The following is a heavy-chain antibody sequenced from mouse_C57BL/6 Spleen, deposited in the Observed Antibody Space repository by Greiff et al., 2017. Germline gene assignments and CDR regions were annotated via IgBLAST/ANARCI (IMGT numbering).Heavy chain of an antibody. CDR2: IYPGSGNT. D-gene: IGHD1-1*01. V-gene: IGHV1-76*01. J-gene: IGHJ1*03. CDR3: AREITTVVDYWYFDV. CDR1: GYTFTDYY. Sequence: VQLQESGAELVRPGASVKLSCKASGYTFTDYYINWVKQRPGQGLEWIARIYPGSGNTYYNEKFKGKATLTAEKSSSTAYMQLSSLTSEDSAVYFCAREITTVVDYWYFDVWGTGTTVTVSS.